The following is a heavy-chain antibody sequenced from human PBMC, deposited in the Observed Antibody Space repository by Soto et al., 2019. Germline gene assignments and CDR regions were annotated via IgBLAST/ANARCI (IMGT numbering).Heavy chain of an antibody. J-gene: IGHJ5*02. D-gene: IGHD6-6*01. CDR2: IYYSGST. V-gene: IGHV4-59*01. Sequence: PSETLSLTCTVSGGSISSYYWSWIRQPPGKGLEWIGYIYYSGSTNYNPSLKSRVTISVDTSKNQFSLKLSSVTAADTAVYYCARRSSIAARGHNWFDPWGQGTLVTVSS. CDR3: ARRSSIAARGHNWFDP. CDR1: GGSISSYY.